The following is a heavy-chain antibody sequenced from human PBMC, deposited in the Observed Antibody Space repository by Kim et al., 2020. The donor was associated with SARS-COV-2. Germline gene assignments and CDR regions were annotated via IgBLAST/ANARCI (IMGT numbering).Heavy chain of an antibody. CDR1: GGSFSGYY. J-gene: IGHJ5*02. D-gene: IGHD2-15*01. CDR3: ARGPGGGIRYWFDP. CDR2: INHSGST. V-gene: IGHV4-34*01. Sequence: SETLSLTCAVYGGSFSGYYWSWIRQPPGKGLEWIGEINHSGSTNYNPSLKSRVTISVDTSKNQFSLKLSSVTAADTAVYYCARGPGGGIRYWFDPWGPGT.